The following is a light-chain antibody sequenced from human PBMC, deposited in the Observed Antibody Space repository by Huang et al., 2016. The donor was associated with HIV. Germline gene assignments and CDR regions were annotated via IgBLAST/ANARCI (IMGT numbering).Light chain of an antibody. CDR1: QSVLYSSNNKEY. Sequence: DIVLTQSPDSLAVSLGERATINCKSSQSVLYSSNNKEYLAWYQKKPGQSPKLLIYWASTRESGVPDRFSGSGSGTDFTRTISDLQAGDVAVYYCQQYYNIPWTFGQGTKVEIK. CDR3: QQYYNIPWT. V-gene: IGKV4-1*01. CDR2: WAS. J-gene: IGKJ1*01.